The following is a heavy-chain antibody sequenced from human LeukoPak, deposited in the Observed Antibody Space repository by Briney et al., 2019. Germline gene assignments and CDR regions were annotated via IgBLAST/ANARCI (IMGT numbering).Heavy chain of an antibody. J-gene: IGHJ4*02. CDR2: IYPSGTT. D-gene: IGHD2-21*01. V-gene: IGHV4-30-4*08. CDR3: FKDSHD. CDR1: SGSINSGSSF. Sequence: PSQTLSLTCTVSSGSINSGSSFWSWVRQPPGKGLEWIGYIYPSGTTYYEPSLKSRVTISVDTSNNQFSLSLDSVTAADTAVYFGFKDSHDWGQGTLVIVSS.